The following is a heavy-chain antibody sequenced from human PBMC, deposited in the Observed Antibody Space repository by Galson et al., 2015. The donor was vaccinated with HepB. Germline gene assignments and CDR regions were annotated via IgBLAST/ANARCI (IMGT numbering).Heavy chain of an antibody. CDR1: GFMFKNAW. CDR2: SKSKSEGGTI. CDR3: TTDRRRYFDY. Sequence: SLRLSCAPSGFMFKNAWLSWVRQAPGKGLEWIGRSKSKSEGGTIDYAAPVKGRFSISRVDSENTLYLHMNSLKIEDTAIYFCTTDRRRYFDYWGQGTLVTVSS. V-gene: IGHV3-15*01. J-gene: IGHJ4*02.